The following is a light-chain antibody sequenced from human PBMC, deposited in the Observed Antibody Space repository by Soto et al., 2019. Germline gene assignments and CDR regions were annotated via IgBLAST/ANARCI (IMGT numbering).Light chain of an antibody. CDR3: CSYAGIITWV. CDR1: NNDIGGHNH. J-gene: IGLJ3*02. V-gene: IGLV2-23*02. CDR2: EVT. Sequence: QSVLTQPASVSGSPGQSITISCTGTNNDIGGHNHVSWYQQHPGNSPKLIIYEVTGRPSGVSNRFSASKSGTTASLTISGLQADDEADYYCCSYAGIITWVCGGGTKLTVL.